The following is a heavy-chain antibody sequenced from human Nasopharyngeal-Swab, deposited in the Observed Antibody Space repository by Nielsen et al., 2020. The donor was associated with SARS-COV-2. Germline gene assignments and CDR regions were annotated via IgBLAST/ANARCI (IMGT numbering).Heavy chain of an antibody. Sequence: SGPTLVKPTETLMLTCTVSGFSLSNARMGVSWIRQPPGKALEWLAHIFSNDEKSYSTSLKSRLTISKDTSKSQVVLTMTNMDPVDTATYYCARLLGYCSSTSCYDYYYYYMDVWGKGTTVTVSS. D-gene: IGHD2-2*01. CDR2: IFSNDEK. CDR1: GFSLSNARMG. V-gene: IGHV2-26*01. CDR3: ARLLGYCSSTSCYDYYYYYMDV. J-gene: IGHJ6*03.